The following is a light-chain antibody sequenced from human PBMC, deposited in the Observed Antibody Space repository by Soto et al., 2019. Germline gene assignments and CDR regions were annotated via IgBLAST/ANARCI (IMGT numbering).Light chain of an antibody. CDR1: QTIASRY. V-gene: IGKV3-20*01. CDR2: RTF. J-gene: IGKJ5*01. CDR3: QQYDTSPPT. Sequence: EIVLTQSPGTLSLSPGERATLSCRASQTIASRYLAWYQHQPGQAPRLLIYRTFARAPGIPDRFSGGGSGKYFTLTISILEGEDFAVYYCQQYDTSPPTFGQGTRLDIK.